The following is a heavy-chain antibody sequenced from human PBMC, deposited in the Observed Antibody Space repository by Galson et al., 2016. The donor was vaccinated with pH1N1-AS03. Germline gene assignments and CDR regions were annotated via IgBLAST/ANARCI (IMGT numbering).Heavy chain of an antibody. V-gene: IGHV4-59*02. CDR1: GVSVRSDY. CDR3: AKYCRGTKCYGRFYP. CDR2: ISDSGTT. D-gene: IGHD2-15*01. Sequence: ETLSLTCTVSGVSVRSDYWSWVRQPPGKGLEWIAYISDSGTTNYNPSLKSRVTISVDTSKNQFSLRLSSVTAADTAVYYCAKYCRGTKCYGRFYPWGQGTLVTVSS. J-gene: IGHJ5*02.